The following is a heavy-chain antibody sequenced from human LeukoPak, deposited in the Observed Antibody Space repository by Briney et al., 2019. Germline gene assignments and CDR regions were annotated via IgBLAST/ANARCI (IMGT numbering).Heavy chain of an antibody. V-gene: IGHV3-48*03. Sequence: TGGSLRLSCAASGFTFSSYGMNWVRQAPGKGLEWVSYISSSGSTTYYADSVKGRFTISRDNAKSSLYLQVNSLRAEDTAAYYCARGTGCDYWGQGTLVTVSS. J-gene: IGHJ4*02. CDR2: ISSSGSTT. CDR1: GFTFSSYG. D-gene: IGHD2-8*02. CDR3: ARGTGCDY.